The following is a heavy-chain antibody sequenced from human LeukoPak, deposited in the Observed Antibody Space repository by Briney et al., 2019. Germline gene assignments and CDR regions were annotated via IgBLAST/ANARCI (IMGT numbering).Heavy chain of an antibody. CDR3: ARGPRPFDSSGYYSY. D-gene: IGHD3-22*01. Sequence: KPSETLSLTCAVYGGSFSGYYWSWIRQPPGKGLEWIGEISHSGSTNYSPSLKSRVTISVDTSKNQFSLKLSSVTAADTAVYYCARGPRPFDSSGYYSYWGQGTLVTVSS. J-gene: IGHJ4*02. V-gene: IGHV4-34*01. CDR2: ISHSGST. CDR1: GGSFSGYY.